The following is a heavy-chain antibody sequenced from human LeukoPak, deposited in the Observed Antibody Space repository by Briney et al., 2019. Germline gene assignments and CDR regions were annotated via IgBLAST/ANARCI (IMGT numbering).Heavy chain of an antibody. CDR3: ARENYHDSSRYYEDN. CDR1: GFIFSSYG. CDR2: IWSDGSNK. J-gene: IGHJ4*02. D-gene: IGHD3-22*01. V-gene: IGHV3-33*01. Sequence: PGRSLRLSCAASGFIFSSYGIHWVRQAPGKGLEWVAVIWSDGSNKNYADSVKGRFTISRDNAKNSLYLQMNSLRAEDTAVYYCARENYHDSSRYYEDNWGQGTLVTVSS.